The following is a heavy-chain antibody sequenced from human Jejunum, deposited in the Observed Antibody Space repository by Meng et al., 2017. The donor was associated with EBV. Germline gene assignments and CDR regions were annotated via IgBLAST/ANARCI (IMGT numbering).Heavy chain of an antibody. CDR3: ARTYYYDSSGFAPFDY. J-gene: IGHJ4*02. Sequence: QLQLQESGPGLVKPSXXLSLTXXVSGGSISSSSYYWGWIRQPPGKGLEWIGSFYYGGSTYYNPSLKSRVTISEDRSKNQFSLKLSSVTAADTAVYYCARTYYYDSSGFAPFDYRGQGTLVTVSS. V-gene: IGHV4-39*07. CDR2: FYYGGST. D-gene: IGHD3-22*01. CDR1: GGSISSSSYY.